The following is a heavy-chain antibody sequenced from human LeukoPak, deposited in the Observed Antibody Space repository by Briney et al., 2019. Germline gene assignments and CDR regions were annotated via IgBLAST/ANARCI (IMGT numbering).Heavy chain of an antibody. CDR3: ARGLPLGYCTYGVCYPPKHFDF. J-gene: IGHJ4*02. D-gene: IGHD2-8*01. V-gene: IGHV4-39*07. CDR1: GVSISSTSYY. Sequence: SETLSLTCTVSGVSISSTSYYWGWIRQPPGKGLEWIGSIYYSGSTYYNPSLKSRVTISVDTSKNQFSLKLSSVTAADTAVYFCARGLPLGYCTYGVCYPPKHFDFWGQGTLVTVSS. CDR2: IYYSGST.